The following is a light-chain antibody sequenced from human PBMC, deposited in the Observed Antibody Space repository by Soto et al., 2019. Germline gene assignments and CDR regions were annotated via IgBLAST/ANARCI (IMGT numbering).Light chain of an antibody. CDR1: QSISNY. V-gene: IGKV1-39*01. CDR3: QQRYGTPLT. J-gene: IGKJ4*01. CDR2: AAS. Sequence: DMEMTQSPSSLSAFVEDRVTITCRASQSISNYLNWYQHKPGKVPKLLIYAASSLQSGVPTRFSGSGSGTDFTLTINSLQPEEFATYYCQQRYGTPLTFGGGTKIEIK.